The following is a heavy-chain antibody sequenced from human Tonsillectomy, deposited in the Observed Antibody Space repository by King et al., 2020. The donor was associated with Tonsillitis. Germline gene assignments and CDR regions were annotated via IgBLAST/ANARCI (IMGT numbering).Heavy chain of an antibody. CDR1: GYSISSAYY. Sequence: QLQESGPGLVKPSGTLSLTCTVSGYSISSAYYWGWIRQPPGKGLEWIGSIYHSGSTYYNPSLKSRVTISVDTSKNQFSLKLSSVTAADTAVYYCARDKPYSSGWYVDYWGQGTLVTVSS. V-gene: IGHV4-38-2*02. CDR2: IYHSGST. CDR3: ARDKPYSSGWYVDY. D-gene: IGHD6-19*01. J-gene: IGHJ4*02.